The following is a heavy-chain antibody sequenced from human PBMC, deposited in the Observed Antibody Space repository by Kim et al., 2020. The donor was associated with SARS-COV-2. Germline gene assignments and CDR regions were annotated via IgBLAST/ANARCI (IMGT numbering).Heavy chain of an antibody. CDR3: AVGGDYDSSGYPLSYYYG. CDR1: GFTFSSYG. V-gene: IGHV3-30*03. CDR2: ISYDGSNK. D-gene: IGHD3-22*01. Sequence: GGSLRLSCAASGFTFSSYGMHWVRQAPGKGLEWVAVISYDGSNKYYADSVKGRFTISRDNSKNTLYLQMNSLRAEDTAVYYCAVGGDYDSSGYPLSYYYG. J-gene: IGHJ6*01.